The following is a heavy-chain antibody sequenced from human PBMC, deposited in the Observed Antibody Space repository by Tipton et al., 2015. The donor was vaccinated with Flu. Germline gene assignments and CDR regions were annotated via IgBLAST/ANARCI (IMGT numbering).Heavy chain of an antibody. CDR1: GLTFSTFA. Sequence: SLRLSCSVSGLTFSTFAMQWVRRAPGKGLEWLALISYDGRNQIYEDSVKGRFTISRDNSKNTLYLQMNSLGPGDTAMYYCARVQQYGSGGSFFGYYFDHWGQGTQVTFSA. CDR3: ARVQQYGSGGSFFGYYFDH. CDR2: ISYDGRNQ. V-gene: IGHV3-30*04. J-gene: IGHJ4*02. D-gene: IGHD3-10*01.